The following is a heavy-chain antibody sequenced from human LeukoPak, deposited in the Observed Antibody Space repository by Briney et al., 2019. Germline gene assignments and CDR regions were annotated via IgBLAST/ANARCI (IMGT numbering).Heavy chain of an antibody. D-gene: IGHD2-21*02. Sequence: GESLKISCKGSGYSFTSYWIGWVRQMPGKGLEWMGIIYPGDSDTRYSPSFQGQVTISADKSISTAYLQWSSLKASDTAMYYCARPTFCGGDCLAFDIWGQGTMVTVSS. CDR3: ARPTFCGGDCLAFDI. CDR2: IYPGDSDT. CDR1: GYSFTSYW. V-gene: IGHV5-51*01. J-gene: IGHJ3*02.